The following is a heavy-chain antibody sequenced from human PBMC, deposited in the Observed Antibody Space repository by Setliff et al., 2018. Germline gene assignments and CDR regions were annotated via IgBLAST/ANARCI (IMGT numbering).Heavy chain of an antibody. CDR1: GYTFTSYG. V-gene: IGHV1-69*13. D-gene: IGHD3-9*01. CDR2: IIPIFGTA. Sequence: ASVKVSCKASGYTFTSYGISWVRQAPGQGLEWMGGIIPIFGTANYAQKFQGRVTITADESTSTAYMELSSLRSEDTAVYYCARVLEPNYDILTGYYYYYYYGMDVWGQGTTVTVSS. J-gene: IGHJ6*02. CDR3: ARVLEPNYDILTGYYYYYYYGMDV.